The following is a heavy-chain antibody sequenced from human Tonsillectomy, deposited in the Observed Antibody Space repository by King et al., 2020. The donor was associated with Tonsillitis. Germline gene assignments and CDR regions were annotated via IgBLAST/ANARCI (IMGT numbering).Heavy chain of an antibody. Sequence: VQLVESGGGLVQPGRSLRLSCTASGFSFGDYAMHWVRQAPGKGLEWVSGISWDSDNRVYGDSLKGRFTISRDNAKRSLYLQVNSLRAEDTAFYYCVRAPAVDIFDFCGQGNLVTASS. CDR2: ISWDSDNR. D-gene: IGHD5-12*01. J-gene: IGHJ4*02. V-gene: IGHV3-9*01. CDR3: VRAPAVDIFDF. CDR1: GFSFGDYA.